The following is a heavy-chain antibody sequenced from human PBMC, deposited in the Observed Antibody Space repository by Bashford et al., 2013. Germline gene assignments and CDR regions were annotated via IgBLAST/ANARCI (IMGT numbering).Heavy chain of an antibody. V-gene: IGHV3-23*01. J-gene: IGHJ4*02. CDR1: GFTFNNYA. Sequence: SGGSLRLSCAASGFTFNNYAMTWVRQAPGKGLEWVAAISASGGSTYYTDSVKGRFTISRDNSKNTLNLQMNSLRAEDTAVYYCAKLSAGDLYVSRGGFDYWGQGTLVTVSS. CDR3: AKLSAGDLYVSRGGFDY. D-gene: IGHD3-16*01. CDR2: ISASGGST.